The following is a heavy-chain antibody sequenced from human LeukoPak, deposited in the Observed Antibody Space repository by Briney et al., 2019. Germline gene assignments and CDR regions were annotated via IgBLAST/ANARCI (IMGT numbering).Heavy chain of an antibody. CDR2: INWNGGST. V-gene: IGHV3-20*04. CDR1: GFTFDDYG. CDR3: ARGGPFIAAAGIPDY. J-gene: IGHJ4*02. Sequence: GGSLRLSCAASGFTFDDYGMSWVRQAPGKGLEWVSGINWNGGSTGYADSVKGRFTIPRDNAKNSLYLQMNSLRAEDTALYYCARGGPFIAAAGIPDYWGQGTLVTVSS. D-gene: IGHD6-13*01.